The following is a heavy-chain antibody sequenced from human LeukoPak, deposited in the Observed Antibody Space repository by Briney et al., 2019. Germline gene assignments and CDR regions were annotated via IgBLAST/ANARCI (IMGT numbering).Heavy chain of an antibody. CDR1: GFTFSSYA. CDR2: ISGSGGST. J-gene: IGHJ4*02. CDR3: AKDQRAYSSGWYELGWFDY. D-gene: IGHD6-19*01. Sequence: PGGSLRLSCAASGFTFSSYAMSWVRQAPGKGLEWVSAISGSGGSTYYADSVKGRFTISRDNSKNTLYLQMNSLRAEDTAVYYCAKDQRAYSSGWYELGWFDYWGQGTLVTVSS. V-gene: IGHV3-23*01.